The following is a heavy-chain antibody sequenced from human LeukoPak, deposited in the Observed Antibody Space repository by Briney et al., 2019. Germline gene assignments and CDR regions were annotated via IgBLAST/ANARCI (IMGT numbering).Heavy chain of an antibody. V-gene: IGHV4-59*01. CDR1: GGSISSYY. J-gene: IGHJ2*01. D-gene: IGHD3-10*01. CDR3: ARDRPGSYWYFDL. Sequence: SETLSLTCTVSGGSISSYYWSWIRQPPGQGLEWVGNIYYFGSTNYNPSLKSRVTISIDTSKNYFSLKLNSVIAADTAVYYCARDRPGSYWYFDLWGRGTLVTVSS. CDR2: IYYFGST.